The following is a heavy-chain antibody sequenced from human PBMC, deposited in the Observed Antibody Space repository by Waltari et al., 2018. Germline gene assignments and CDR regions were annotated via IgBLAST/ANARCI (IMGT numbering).Heavy chain of an antibody. CDR1: GDSLSSSSFY. Sequence: QVQLQESGPGLVKPSETLSLTCSVAGDSLSSSSFYWGWIRPPPGKGLEWIGTIDSSATIYYNPSLNRRVTISEDTSKNQVSLRLRSVTAADTAVYYCARSGNYDILTGYSPDAFDVWGQGTMVTVSS. CDR3: ARSGNYDILTGYSPDAFDV. V-gene: IGHV4-39*01. CDR2: IDSSATI. J-gene: IGHJ3*01. D-gene: IGHD3-9*01.